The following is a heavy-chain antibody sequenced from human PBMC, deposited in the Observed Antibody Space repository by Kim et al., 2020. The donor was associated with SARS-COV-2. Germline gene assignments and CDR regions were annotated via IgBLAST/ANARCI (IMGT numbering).Heavy chain of an antibody. D-gene: IGHD6-13*01. CDR1: GDSISSGSYY. J-gene: IGHJ4*02. Sequence: SETLSLTCDVSGDSISSGSYYWSWIRQPAGKGLEWIGRIHATASTNYNPSLKSRVTISVDTSKNHFSLKLTSVTAADTAVYYCARGPKIASGGTSFDYWGQGPLVTVSS. CDR2: IHATAST. CDR3: ARGPKIASGGTSFDY. V-gene: IGHV4-61*02.